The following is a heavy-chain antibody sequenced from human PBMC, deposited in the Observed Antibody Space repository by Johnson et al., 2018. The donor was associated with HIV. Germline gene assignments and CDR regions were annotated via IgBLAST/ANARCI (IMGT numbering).Heavy chain of an antibody. CDR1: GFTFSSYA. CDR2: IYSGGST. J-gene: IGHJ3*02. V-gene: IGHV3-66*02. D-gene: IGHD6-6*01. Sequence: VQLVESGGGVVQPGRSLRLSCAASGFTFSSYAMHWVRQAPGKGLEWVSVIYSGGSTYYADSVKGRFTISRDNSNNMVYLQMDSLRPEDTAVYYCARVSSIAALWDAFDIWGQGTMVTVSS. CDR3: ARVSSIAALWDAFDI.